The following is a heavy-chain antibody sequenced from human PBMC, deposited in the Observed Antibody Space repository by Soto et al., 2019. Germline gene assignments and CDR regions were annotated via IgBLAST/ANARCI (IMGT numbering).Heavy chain of an antibody. CDR2: INPNSGGT. V-gene: IGHV1-2*02. CDR1: GYTFTGYY. Sequence: ASVKVSCKASGYTFTGYYMHWVRQAPGQVLEWMGWINPNSGGTNYAQKFKGRDTMTRDTSISTAYMELSRLRSDDTAVYYCARVRAYSSSSGWFEPLAQGTLVTVAS. CDR3: ARVRAYSSSSGWFEP. J-gene: IGHJ5*02. D-gene: IGHD6-6*01.